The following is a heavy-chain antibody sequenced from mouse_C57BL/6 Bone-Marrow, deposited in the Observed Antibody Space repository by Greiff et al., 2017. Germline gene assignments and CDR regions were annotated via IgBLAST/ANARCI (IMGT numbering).Heavy chain of an antibody. Sequence: VLLQQPGAELVKPGASVKVSCKASGYTFTSYWMHWVKQRPGQGLEWIGRIHPSDSDTNYNQKFKGKATLTVDKSSSTAYMQLSSLTSEDSAVYYCAIKAFYYYGSSWYFDVWGTGTTVTVSS. CDR2: IHPSDSDT. CDR3: AIKAFYYYGSSWYFDV. D-gene: IGHD1-1*01. CDR1: GYTFTSYW. J-gene: IGHJ1*03. V-gene: IGHV1-74*01.